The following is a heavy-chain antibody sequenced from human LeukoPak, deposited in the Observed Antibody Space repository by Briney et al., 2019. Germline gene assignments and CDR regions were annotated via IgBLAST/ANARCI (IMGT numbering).Heavy chain of an antibody. CDR1: GYTRTKLS. CDR3: AAGDYDTSGYNDLDY. J-gene: IGHJ4*02. D-gene: IGHD3-22*01. Sequence: ASVKVSCKVSGYTRTKLSMHWVRQAPGEGPEWMGGFDPDDGEIIYAQKFQGRVTMTEDTSTDAAYMELTSLTSEDTAVYYCAAGDYDTSGYNDLDYWGQGTLVTVSS. CDR2: FDPDDGEI. V-gene: IGHV1-24*01.